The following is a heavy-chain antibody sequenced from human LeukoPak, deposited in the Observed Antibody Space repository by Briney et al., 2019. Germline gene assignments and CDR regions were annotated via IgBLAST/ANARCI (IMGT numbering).Heavy chain of an antibody. V-gene: IGHV4-59*01. J-gene: IGHJ4*02. CDR3: VRENYSSGWYGIIDY. Sequence: SGTLPLTCTVSGGSISSYYWSWIRQPPGKGLEWIGYIYYSGNTNYNPSLKSRVTISVDTSKNQFSLKLSSVTAADTAVYYCVRENYSSGWYGIIDYWGQGTLVTVSS. CDR2: IYYSGNT. D-gene: IGHD6-19*01. CDR1: GGSISSYY.